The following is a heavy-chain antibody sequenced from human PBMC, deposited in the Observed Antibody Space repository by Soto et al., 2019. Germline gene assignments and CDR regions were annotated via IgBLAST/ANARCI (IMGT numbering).Heavy chain of an antibody. D-gene: IGHD3-16*01. CDR3: ARDPVMITFGGIGVPGRDAFDI. Sequence: GASVKVSCKVSGGTFSRDAISWVRQAPGQGLEWMGGIIPIFGTTNYAQQFQGRVTIDADKSTSTVCLELSSLRSEDTAVYYCARDPVMITFGGIGVPGRDAFDIWGQGTMVTVSS. CDR2: IIPIFGTT. J-gene: IGHJ3*02. CDR1: GGTFSRDA. V-gene: IGHV1-69*06.